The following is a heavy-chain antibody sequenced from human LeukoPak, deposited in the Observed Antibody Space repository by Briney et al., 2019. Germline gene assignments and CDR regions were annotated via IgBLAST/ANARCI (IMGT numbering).Heavy chain of an antibody. CDR3: AKDRHYDILTGYYTHDAFDI. Sequence: PSGTLSLTCAVSGGSISSSNWWSWVRQPPGKGLEWIGEIYHSGSTNYNPSLKSRVTISVDKSKNQFSLKLDSVTAADTAVYYCAKDRHYDILTGYYTHDAFDIWGQGTMVTVSS. CDR1: GGSISSSNW. J-gene: IGHJ3*02. V-gene: IGHV4-4*02. D-gene: IGHD3-9*01. CDR2: IYHSGST.